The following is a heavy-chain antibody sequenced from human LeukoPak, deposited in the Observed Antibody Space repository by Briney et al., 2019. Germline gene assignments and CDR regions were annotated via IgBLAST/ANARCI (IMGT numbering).Heavy chain of an antibody. D-gene: IGHD6-13*01. V-gene: IGHV4-59*08. Sequence: SETLSLTCTFSGGSISSYYWSWIRQPPGKGLEWIGYIHYSGSTNYNPSLKSRVTISADTSKNQFSLRLSSVTAADTAVYYCARRLAAAGYYGMDVWGQRTTVTVSS. J-gene: IGHJ6*02. CDR3: ARRLAAAGYYGMDV. CDR1: GGSISSYY. CDR2: IHYSGST.